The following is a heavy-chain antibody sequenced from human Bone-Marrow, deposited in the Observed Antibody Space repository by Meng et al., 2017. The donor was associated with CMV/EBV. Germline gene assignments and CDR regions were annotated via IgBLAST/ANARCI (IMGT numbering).Heavy chain of an antibody. J-gene: IGHJ6*02. CDR2: IRYDGSNK. CDR3: AKDGPRCSSTSCYRRIYEYYYGMDV. CDR1: GFTFSSYG. D-gene: IGHD2-2*02. Sequence: GESLKISCAASGFTFSSYGMHWVRQAPGKGLEWVAFIRYDGSNKYYADSVKGRFTISRDNSKNTLYLQMNSLRAEDTAVYYCAKDGPRCSSTSCYRRIYEYYYGMDVWGQGTTVTVSS. V-gene: IGHV3-30*02.